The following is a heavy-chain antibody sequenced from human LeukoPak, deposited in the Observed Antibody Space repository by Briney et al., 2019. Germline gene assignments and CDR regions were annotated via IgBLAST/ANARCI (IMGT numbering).Heavy chain of an antibody. J-gene: IGHJ4*02. Sequence: PSETLSLTCAVSGYSIGSGYYWGWIRQPPGKGLEWIGSIYHSGSTYYIPSLKSRVTISVDTSKNQFSLKLSSVTAADTAVYYCARTRQWLEYYFDYWGQGTLVTVSS. D-gene: IGHD6-19*01. CDR3: ARTRQWLEYYFDY. V-gene: IGHV4-38-2*01. CDR1: GYSIGSGYY. CDR2: IYHSGST.